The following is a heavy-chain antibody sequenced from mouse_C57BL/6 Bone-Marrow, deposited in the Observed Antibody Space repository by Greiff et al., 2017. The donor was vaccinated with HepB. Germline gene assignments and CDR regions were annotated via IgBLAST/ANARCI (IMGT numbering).Heavy chain of an antibody. D-gene: IGHD1-1*01. Sequence: LEWVATISDGGSYTYYPDNVKGRFTISRDNAKNNLYLQMSHLKSEDTAMYYCARGYYYGSSYCWYFDVWGTGTTVTVSS. CDR3: ARGYYYGSSYCWYFDV. V-gene: IGHV5-4*01. CDR2: ISDGGSYT. J-gene: IGHJ1*03.